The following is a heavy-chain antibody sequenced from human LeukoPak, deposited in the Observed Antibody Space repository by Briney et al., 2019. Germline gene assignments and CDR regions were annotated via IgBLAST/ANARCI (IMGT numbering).Heavy chain of an antibody. CDR2: ISSSGTNI. CDR1: GFTFSDYY. J-gene: IGHJ4*02. Sequence: GGSLRLSCAASGFTFSDYYMSWIRQAPGKGLEWVSYISSSGTNIYYADSVKGRFTISRDNAKNSLYLQMNDLRPDDTAIYYCAKRNTMVRGGPCFDYWGQGLLVTVSS. D-gene: IGHD3-10*01. CDR3: AKRNTMVRGGPCFDY. V-gene: IGHV3-11*01.